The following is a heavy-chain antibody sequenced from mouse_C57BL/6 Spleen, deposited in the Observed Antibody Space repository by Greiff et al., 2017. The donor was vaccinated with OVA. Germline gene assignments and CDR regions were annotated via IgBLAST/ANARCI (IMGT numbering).Heavy chain of an antibody. J-gene: IGHJ2*01. D-gene: IGHD1-1*02. CDR3: ARQEVSRGGFDY. CDR1: GYTFTSYW. CDR2: IYPSDSET. Sequence: VQLQQSGAELVRPGSSVKLSCKASGYTFTSYWMDWVKQRPGQGLEWIGNIYPSDSETHYNQKFKDKATLTVDKSSSTAYMQISSLTSEDSAVYYCARQEVSRGGFDYWGQGTTLTVSS. V-gene: IGHV1-61*01.